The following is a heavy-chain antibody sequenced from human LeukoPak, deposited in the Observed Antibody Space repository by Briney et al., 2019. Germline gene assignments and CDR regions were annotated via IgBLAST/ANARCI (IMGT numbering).Heavy chain of an antibody. CDR1: GGTFSSYA. V-gene: IGHV1-69*05. Sequence: GASVKVSCEASGGTFSSYAISWVRQAPGQGLEWMGGIIPIFGTANYAQKFQGRVTITTDESTSTAYMELSSLRSEDTAVYYCARGYSWEYYYYYYMDVWGKGTTVTVSS. CDR3: ARGYSWEYYYYYYMDV. CDR2: IIPIFGTA. D-gene: IGHD5-18*01. J-gene: IGHJ6*03.